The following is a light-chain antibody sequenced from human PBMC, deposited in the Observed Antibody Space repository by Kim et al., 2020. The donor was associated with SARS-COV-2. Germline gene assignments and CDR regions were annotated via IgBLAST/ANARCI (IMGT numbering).Light chain of an antibody. Sequence: PGKRDRVSGGGNSIGSKSALRCQQKSGQAPVLVIYYDSDGPSGIPERVSGSNSGNTATLTISRVEAGDEADYYCQVWDSSSDHRVVFGGGTQLTVL. CDR1: SIGSKS. CDR2: YDS. V-gene: IGLV3-21*04. J-gene: IGLJ2*01. CDR3: QVWDSSSDHRVV.